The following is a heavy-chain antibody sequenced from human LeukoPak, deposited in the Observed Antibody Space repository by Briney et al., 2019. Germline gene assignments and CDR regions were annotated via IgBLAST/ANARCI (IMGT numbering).Heavy chain of an antibody. V-gene: IGHV3-48*03. Sequence: GGSLRLSCAASGFTFSSYEMNWVRQAPGKGLEWVSYISSSGSTIYYADSVKGRFTISRDNAKNSLYLQMNSLRAEDTALYYCARDGSAMVTGSAFDIWGQGTMVTVSS. J-gene: IGHJ3*02. D-gene: IGHD5-18*01. CDR3: ARDGSAMVTGSAFDI. CDR1: GFTFSSYE. CDR2: ISSSGSTI.